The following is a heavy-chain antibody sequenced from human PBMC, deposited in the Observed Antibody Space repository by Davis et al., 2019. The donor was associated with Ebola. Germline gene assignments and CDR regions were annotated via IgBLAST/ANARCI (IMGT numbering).Heavy chain of an antibody. D-gene: IGHD5-12*01. CDR2: INSDGSST. V-gene: IGHV3-74*01. CDR1: GFNFRSYG. J-gene: IGHJ4*02. Sequence: LSLTCAASGFNFRSYGMHWVRQAPGKGLVWVSRINSDGSSTSYADSVKGRFTISRDNSKNTLYLQMNNLRAEDTAVYYCATRGYSDGWPDYWGQGALVIVSS. CDR3: ATRGYSDGWPDY.